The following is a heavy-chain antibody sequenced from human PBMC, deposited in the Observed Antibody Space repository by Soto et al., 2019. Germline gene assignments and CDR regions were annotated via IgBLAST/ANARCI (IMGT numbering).Heavy chain of an antibody. J-gene: IGHJ3*01. Sequence: QVQLVQSGAEVKKPGASVKVSCKASGYRFISYGISWVRQAPGQGLEWMGWISTYNGKTKYAQNLQGRVTMTTDTSTRTAYMELRSLRSDDTAVYYCARRMYSSSSDVGGQAFDLWGQGTRVTVSS. CDR3: ARRMYSSSSDVGGQAFDL. CDR2: ISTYNGKT. V-gene: IGHV1-18*04. D-gene: IGHD6-6*01. CDR1: GYRFISYG.